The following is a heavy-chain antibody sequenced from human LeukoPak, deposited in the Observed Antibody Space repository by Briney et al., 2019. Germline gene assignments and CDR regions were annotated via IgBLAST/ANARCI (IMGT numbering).Heavy chain of an antibody. V-gene: IGHV1-2*02. CDR2: INPNSGGT. CDR1: GYTFTGCY. J-gene: IGHJ4*02. CDR3: ARGRVGATRLDY. Sequence: ASVKVSCKASGYTFTGCYMHWVRQAPGQGLEWMGWINPNSGGTNYAQKFQGRVTMTRDTSISTAYMELSRLRSDDTAVYYCARGRVGATRLDYWGQGTLVTVSS. D-gene: IGHD1-26*01.